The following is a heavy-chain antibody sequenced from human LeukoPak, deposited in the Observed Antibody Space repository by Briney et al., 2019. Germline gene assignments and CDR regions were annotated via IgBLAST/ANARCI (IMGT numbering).Heavy chain of an antibody. CDR1: GGSISSYY. J-gene: IGHJ6*02. CDR3: ARHWSSSWYQRYGMDV. Sequence: SETLSLTCTVSGGSISSYYWSWIRQPPGKGLEGIGYIYYSGSTNYNPSLKSRVTISVDRSKNQFSLKLSSVTAADTAVYYCARHWSSSWYQRYGMDVWGQGTTVTVSS. CDR2: IYYSGST. V-gene: IGHV4-59*08. D-gene: IGHD6-13*01.